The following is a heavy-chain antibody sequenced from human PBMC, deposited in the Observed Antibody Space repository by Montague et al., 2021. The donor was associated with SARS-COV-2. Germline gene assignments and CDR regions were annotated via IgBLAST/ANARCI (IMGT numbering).Heavy chain of an antibody. Sequence: TLSLTCSVSGGSISSSGYYWSWIRHHPGKGLEWIGNIYYTGSTYYNPSLKSRVSMSVDTSNNQFSLSLSSLTAADTAVFYCARVKVRETNMSYFDSWGQGTLVTVSS. CDR1: GGSISSSGYY. CDR2: IYYTGST. V-gene: IGHV4-31*03. CDR3: ARVKVRETNMSYFDS. J-gene: IGHJ4*02. D-gene: IGHD1-14*01.